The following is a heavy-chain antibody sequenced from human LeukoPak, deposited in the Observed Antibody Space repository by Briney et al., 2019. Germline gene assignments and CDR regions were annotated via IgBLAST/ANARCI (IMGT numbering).Heavy chain of an antibody. CDR2: IYYSGNT. J-gene: IGHJ4*02. D-gene: IGHD2-15*01. Sequence: SETLSLTRTVSGGSISTYYWSWMGQPPGKGLEWMGYIYYSGNTNYNPSLTSRVTISVDTSKNQFSLKLSSVTAADTAVYYCAREGVVGAYGHFDYWGQGTLVTVSS. CDR3: AREGVVGAYGHFDY. V-gene: IGHV4-59*12. CDR1: GGSISTYY.